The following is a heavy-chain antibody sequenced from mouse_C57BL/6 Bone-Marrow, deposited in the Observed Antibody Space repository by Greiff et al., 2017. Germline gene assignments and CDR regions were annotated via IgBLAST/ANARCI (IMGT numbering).Heavy chain of an antibody. CDR1: GFTFTDYY. CDR2: IRNVANGYTT. D-gene: IGHD2-14*01. Sequence: EVQGVESGGGLVQPGGSLSLSCAASGFTFTDYYMSWVRQPPGKALEWLGFIRNVANGYTTAYSASVKGRFTIARDNSQSIRYLQMNALRAEDSATYYCARCVPVRGYYAMDYWGQGTSVTVSS. CDR3: ARCVPVRGYYAMDY. V-gene: IGHV7-3*01. J-gene: IGHJ4*01.